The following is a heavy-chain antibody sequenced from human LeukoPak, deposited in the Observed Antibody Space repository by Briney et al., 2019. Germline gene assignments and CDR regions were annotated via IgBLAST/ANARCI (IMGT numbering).Heavy chain of an antibody. J-gene: IGHJ4*02. CDR2: INPSSGGT. Sequence: ASVKVSCKASGYTFTGYYMHWVRQAPGQGLEWMGWINPSSGGTNYAQKFQGRVTMTRDTSISTAYMELSRLRSDDTAVYYCARGSDIVLMVYAETFDYWGQGTLVTVSS. V-gene: IGHV1-2*02. CDR1: GYTFTGYY. CDR3: ARGSDIVLMVYAETFDY. D-gene: IGHD2-8*01.